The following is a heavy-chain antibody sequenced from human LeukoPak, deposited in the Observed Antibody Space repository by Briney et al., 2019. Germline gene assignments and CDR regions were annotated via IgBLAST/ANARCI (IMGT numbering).Heavy chain of an antibody. J-gene: IGHJ6*03. V-gene: IGHV1-46*01. CDR2: INPSGGST. D-gene: IGHD2-15*01. CDR3: ARDFGVGYCSGGSCYYYYYMDV. Sequence: GASVKVSCKASGYTFTGYYMHWVRQAPGQGLEWMGIINPSGGSTSYAQKFQGRVTMTRDMFTSTVYMELSSLRSEDTAVYYCARDFGVGYCSGGSCYYYYYMDVWGKGTTVTVSS. CDR1: GYTFTGYY.